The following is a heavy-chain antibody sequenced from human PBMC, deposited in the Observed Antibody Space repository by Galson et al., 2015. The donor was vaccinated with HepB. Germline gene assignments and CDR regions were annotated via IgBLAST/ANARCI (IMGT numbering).Heavy chain of an antibody. V-gene: IGHV3-53*04. Sequence: SLRLSCAASGFTVSSNYMSWVCQAPGKGLEWVSIIYSGTSTYYADSVRGRFTISRHNFKNTLYLQMNSLRAEDTAVYYCARGPRYYYDSSGPGYFDYWGQGTLVTVSS. CDR1: GFTVSSNY. D-gene: IGHD3-22*01. CDR2: IYSGTST. J-gene: IGHJ4*02. CDR3: ARGPRYYYDSSGPGYFDY.